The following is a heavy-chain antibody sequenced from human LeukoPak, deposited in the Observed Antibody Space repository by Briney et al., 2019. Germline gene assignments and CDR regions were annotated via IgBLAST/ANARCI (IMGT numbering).Heavy chain of an antibody. V-gene: IGHV3-30*03. CDR1: GFTFSSYG. CDR2: ISYDGTNK. Sequence: GGSLRLSCAASGFTFSSYGMHWVRQAPGKGLEWVALISYDGTNKYYADSVKGRFTISRDNSKNTLYLQMDSLRAEDTAVYYYARSGVLMVYAIYFDYWGQGTLVTVSS. D-gene: IGHD2-8*01. J-gene: IGHJ4*02. CDR3: ARSGVLMVYAIYFDY.